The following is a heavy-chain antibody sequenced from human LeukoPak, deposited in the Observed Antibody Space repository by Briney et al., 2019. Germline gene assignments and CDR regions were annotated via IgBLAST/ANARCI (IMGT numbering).Heavy chain of an antibody. Sequence: SETLSLTCTVSGGSISSYYWSWIRQPPGKGLEWIGYIYYSGSTNYNPSLKSRVTISVDTSKNQFSLKLSSVTAADTAVYCCARGNSSQSYYYYYMDVWGKGTTVTVSS. V-gene: IGHV4-59*01. CDR1: GGSISSYY. CDR3: ARGNSSQSYYYYYMDV. D-gene: IGHD3-22*01. CDR2: IYYSGST. J-gene: IGHJ6*03.